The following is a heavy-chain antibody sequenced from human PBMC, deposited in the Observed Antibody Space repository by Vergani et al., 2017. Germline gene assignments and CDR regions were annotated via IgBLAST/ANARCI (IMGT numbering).Heavy chain of an antibody. CDR1: GGTFSSYA. CDR2: IIPIFGTA. CDR3: ARGEDCSSTSCYAGIWGFDI. D-gene: IGHD2-2*01. V-gene: IGHV1-69*01. Sequence: VQLVQSGAEVKKPGSSVKVSCKASGGTFSSYAISWVRQAPGQGLEWMGGIIPIFGTANYAQKFQGRVTITADESTSTAYMELSSLRSEDTAVYDCARGEDCSSTSCYAGIWGFDIWGQGTMVTVSS. J-gene: IGHJ3*02.